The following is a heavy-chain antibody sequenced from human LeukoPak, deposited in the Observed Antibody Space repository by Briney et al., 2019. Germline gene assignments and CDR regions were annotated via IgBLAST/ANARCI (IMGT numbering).Heavy chain of an antibody. V-gene: IGHV3-53*04. J-gene: IGHJ4*02. CDR2: IYSGGST. Sequence: PGGSLRLSCAASGFTFSSYAMSWVRQAPGKGLEWVSVIYSGGSTYYADSVKGRFTISRHNSKNTLYLQMNSLRAEDTAVYYCATHGRYNWNYWGQGTLVTVSS. D-gene: IGHD1-20*01. CDR3: ATHGRYNWNY. CDR1: GFTFSSYA.